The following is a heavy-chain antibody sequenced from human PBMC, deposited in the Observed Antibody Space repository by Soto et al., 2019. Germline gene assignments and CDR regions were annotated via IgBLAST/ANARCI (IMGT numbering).Heavy chain of an antibody. CDR2: IYSGGST. D-gene: IGHD2-15*01. J-gene: IGHJ3*02. CDR3: ARTRVLPKFRGTDAFDI. CDR1: GFTVSSNY. Sequence: PGGSLRLSCAASGFTVSSNYMSWVRQAPGKGLEWVSVIYSGGSTYYADSVKGRFTISRDNSKNTLYLQMNSLRAEDTAVYYCARTRVLPKFRGTDAFDIWGQGTMVTVSS. V-gene: IGHV3-66*01.